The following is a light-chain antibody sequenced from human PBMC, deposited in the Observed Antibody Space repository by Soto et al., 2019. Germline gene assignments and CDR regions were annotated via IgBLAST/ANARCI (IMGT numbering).Light chain of an antibody. CDR2: DDN. CDR3: GSSDSSMSAYV. J-gene: IGLJ1*01. CDR1: SSNIGGNS. V-gene: IGLV1-51*01. Sequence: QSVLTRPPSVAAAPGQKVTRSWSGSSSNIGGNSGSWYHQLPGTAPNILIYDDNKRPSGIPDRFSGSKSGTSATLGITGFQTGDEADYYCGSSDSSMSAYVFGTGTKVTVL.